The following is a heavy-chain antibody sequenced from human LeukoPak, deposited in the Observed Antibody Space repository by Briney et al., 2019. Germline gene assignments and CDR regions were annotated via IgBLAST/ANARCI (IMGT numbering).Heavy chain of an antibody. CDR1: VFTFSSYS. D-gene: IGHD6-19*01. CDR2: ISGSGGST. Sequence: GGSLRLSCAASVFTFSSYSMSWVRQAPGKGLEWVSAISGSGGSTYYADSVKGRFTISRDNSKNTLYLQMNSLRAEDTAVYYCAKDRVAVAGNLDYWGQGTLVTVSS. CDR3: AKDRVAVAGNLDY. V-gene: IGHV3-23*01. J-gene: IGHJ4*02.